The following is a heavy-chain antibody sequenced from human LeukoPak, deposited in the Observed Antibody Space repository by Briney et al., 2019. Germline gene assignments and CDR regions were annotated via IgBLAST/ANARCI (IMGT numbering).Heavy chain of an antibody. D-gene: IGHD5-24*01. Sequence: GSLRLSCAASGFTFSNAWMSWVRQAPGKGLEWVGLIKNKVDGGTTEYAAPVKGRFTISRDDSENTLYLQMNSLKTEDTAMYYCTEMNDRDAFRIWGQGTMVTVSS. CDR1: GFTFSNAW. V-gene: IGHV3-15*01. CDR3: TEMNDRDAFRI. CDR2: IKNKVDGGTT. J-gene: IGHJ3*02.